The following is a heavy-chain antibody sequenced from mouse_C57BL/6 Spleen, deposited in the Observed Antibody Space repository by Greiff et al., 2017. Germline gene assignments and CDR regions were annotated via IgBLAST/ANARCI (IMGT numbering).Heavy chain of an antibody. CDR3: AREAYYSNSFAY. V-gene: IGHV1-7*01. D-gene: IGHD2-5*01. Sequence: QVQLQQSGAELAKPGASVKLSCKASGYTFTSYWMHWVKQRTGQGLEWIGYINPSSGYTKYNQKFKDKATLTADKSSSTAYMQLNSLTSEDSAVYYCAREAYYSNSFAYWGQGTLVTVSA. CDR1: GYTFTSYW. J-gene: IGHJ3*01. CDR2: INPSSGYT.